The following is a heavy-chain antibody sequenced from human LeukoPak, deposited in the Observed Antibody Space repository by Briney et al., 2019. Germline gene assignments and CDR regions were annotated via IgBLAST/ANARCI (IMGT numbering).Heavy chain of an antibody. Sequence: GGFLRLSCAASGFTFSSSQMNWVRQAPGKGLEWVSYISSSGATIYYADSVKGRFTISRDNADNSLYLQMNSLRVEDTAVYYCARDSGGRGYFDWLPFDYWGQGTLVTVSS. V-gene: IGHV3-48*03. D-gene: IGHD3-9*01. CDR3: ARDSGGRGYFDWLPFDY. CDR2: ISSSGATI. CDR1: GFTFSSSQ. J-gene: IGHJ4*02.